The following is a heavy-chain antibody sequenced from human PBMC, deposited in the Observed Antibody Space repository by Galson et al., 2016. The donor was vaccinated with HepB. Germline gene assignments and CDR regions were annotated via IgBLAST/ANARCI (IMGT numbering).Heavy chain of an antibody. V-gene: IGHV1-18*01. CDR1: GYTFTGYG. CDR2: ISAYNQNT. J-gene: IGHJ3*01. Sequence: SVKVSCKASGYTFTGYGISWVRQAPGQGFEWLGWISAYNQNTDLEKSLQGRVTMTRDTSTSTAYMELRSLRSDDTAVYYCVRDTGDQRLVQAFDVWGQGTLVTVS. CDR3: VRDTGDQRLVQAFDV. D-gene: IGHD6-19*01.